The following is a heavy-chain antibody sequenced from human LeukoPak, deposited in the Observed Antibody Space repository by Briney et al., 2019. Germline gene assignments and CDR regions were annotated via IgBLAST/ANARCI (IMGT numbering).Heavy chain of an antibody. Sequence: SETLTLTCAVYGGSFSDYYWSWIRQPPGKGLEWIGEINPSGSTNYSPSLKSRVTISVDTSKNQFSLKLSSVTAVDTAVYYCARGPYYDSSGYYPHDYWGQGTLVTVSS. V-gene: IGHV4-34*01. CDR3: ARGPYYDSSGYYPHDY. CDR1: GGSFSDYY. CDR2: INPSGST. J-gene: IGHJ4*02. D-gene: IGHD3-22*01.